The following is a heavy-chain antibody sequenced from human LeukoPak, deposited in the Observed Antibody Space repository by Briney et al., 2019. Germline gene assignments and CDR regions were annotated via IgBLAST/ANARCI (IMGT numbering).Heavy chain of an antibody. Sequence: PSETLSLTCTVSGGSISSGDYYWSWIRQPPGKGLEWIGYIYYSGSTYYNPSLKSRVTISVDTSKNQFSLKLSSVTAADTAVYYCARGGYCSGGSCYQQYYYDSSGYYYDAFDIWGQGTMVTVSS. J-gene: IGHJ3*02. D-gene: IGHD3-22*01. CDR2: IYYSGST. V-gene: IGHV4-30-4*01. CDR3: ARGGYCSGGSCYQQYYYDSSGYYYDAFDI. CDR1: GGSISSGDYY.